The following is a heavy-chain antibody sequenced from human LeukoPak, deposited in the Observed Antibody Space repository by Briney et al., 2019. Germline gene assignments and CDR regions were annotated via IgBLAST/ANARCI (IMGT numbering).Heavy chain of an antibody. CDR2: LIAAGTTT. CDR1: GFAFSKYA. D-gene: IGHD2-8*01. V-gene: IGHV3-20*04. Sequence: GGSLRLSCSASGFAFSKYAMSWVRQVPGQGLEWVSSLIAAGTTTYYADSVKGRFTISRDNVKNSLYLQMNSLRAEDTALYYCARAPGVRYYYYMDVWGKGTTVTVSS. CDR3: ARAPGVRYYYYMDV. J-gene: IGHJ6*03.